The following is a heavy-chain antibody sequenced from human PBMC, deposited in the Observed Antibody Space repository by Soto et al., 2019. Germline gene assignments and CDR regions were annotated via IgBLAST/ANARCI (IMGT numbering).Heavy chain of an antibody. J-gene: IGHJ4*02. CDR3: ARLYYDILTGYSLFDY. V-gene: IGHV2-5*01. D-gene: IGHD3-9*01. CDR2: IYWNDDK. CDR1: GFSLSTSGVG. Sequence: VSGPTLVNPXQTLTLTCTFSGFSLSTSGVGVGWIRQPPGKALEWLALIYWNDDKRYSPSLKSRLTITKDTSKNQVVLTMTNMDPVDTATYYRARLYYDILTGYSLFDYWGQGTLVTVSS.